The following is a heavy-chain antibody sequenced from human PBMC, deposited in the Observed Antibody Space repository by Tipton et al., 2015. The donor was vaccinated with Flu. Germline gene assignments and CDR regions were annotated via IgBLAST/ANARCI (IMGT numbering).Heavy chain of an antibody. CDR2: IYHSGST. CDR3: ARYPESNYHWFGP. CDR1: GYSISSGFY. J-gene: IGHJ5*02. V-gene: IGHV4-38-2*02. D-gene: IGHD4-11*01. Sequence: TLSLTCTVSGYSISSGFYWGWIRQPPGKGLEWIGNIYHSGSTFYNPSLKSRVTISVDTSKNQISLKLSSVTAADTAVYYCARYPESNYHWFGPWGQGALVTVSS.